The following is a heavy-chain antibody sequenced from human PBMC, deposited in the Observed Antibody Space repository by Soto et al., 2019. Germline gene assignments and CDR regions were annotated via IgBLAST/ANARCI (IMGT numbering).Heavy chain of an antibody. CDR2: IYYSGST. CDR1: GGSISSGDYY. J-gene: IGHJ4*02. V-gene: IGHV4-30-4*01. D-gene: IGHD3-22*01. Sequence: QVQLQESGPGLVKPSQTLSLTCTVSGGSISSGDYYWSWIRQPPGKGLEWIGYIYYSGSTYYNPSLKSRVTISVDTSKNQFSLKLSSVTAADTAVYYCARVAGGIDYYDSSGHLDFDYWGQGTLVTVSS. CDR3: ARVAGGIDYYDSSGHLDFDY.